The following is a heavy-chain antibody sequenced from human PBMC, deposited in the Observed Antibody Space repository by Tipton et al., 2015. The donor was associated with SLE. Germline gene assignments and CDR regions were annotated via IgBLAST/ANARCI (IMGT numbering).Heavy chain of an antibody. D-gene: IGHD3-22*01. CDR3: ARDRPDSPQGWFDP. Sequence: TLSLTCTVSGGSISSYYWSWIRQPPGKGLEWIGYIYYSGSTNYNPSLKSRVTISVDTSKSQFSLKLSSVTAADTAVYYCARDRPDSPQGWFDPWGQGTLVTVSS. J-gene: IGHJ5*02. CDR1: GGSISSYY. V-gene: IGHV4-59*01. CDR2: IYYSGST.